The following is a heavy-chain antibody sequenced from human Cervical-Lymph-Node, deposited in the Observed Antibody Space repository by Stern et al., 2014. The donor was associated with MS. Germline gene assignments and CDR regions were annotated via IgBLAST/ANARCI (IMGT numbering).Heavy chain of an antibody. J-gene: IGHJ4*02. D-gene: IGHD3-10*01. CDR3: ARDRIGDGDLSLDN. Sequence: QVQLVQSGAEMKKPGASVKLSCKASGYTLTGYYIHWVRQAPGQGLEWMAWMIANSGGTKYAQNFQGRVTMTTDTSINTAYMEMSGLTSDDTAVYFCARDRIGDGDLSLDNWGQGTLVTVSS. CDR2: MIANSGGT. CDR1: GYTLTGYY. V-gene: IGHV1-2*02.